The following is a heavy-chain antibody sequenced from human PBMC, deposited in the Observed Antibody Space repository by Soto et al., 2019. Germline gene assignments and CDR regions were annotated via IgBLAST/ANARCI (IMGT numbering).Heavy chain of an antibody. Sequence: SETLSLTCTVSGGSISSYYWSWIRQPPGKGLEWIGYIYYSGSTNYNPSLKSRVTISVDTSKNQFSLKLSSVTAADTAVYYCARWSTVTTTIDAFDIWGQGTMVTVSS. CDR3: ARWSTVTTTIDAFDI. D-gene: IGHD4-17*01. CDR2: IYYSGST. CDR1: GGSISSYY. J-gene: IGHJ3*02. V-gene: IGHV4-59*01.